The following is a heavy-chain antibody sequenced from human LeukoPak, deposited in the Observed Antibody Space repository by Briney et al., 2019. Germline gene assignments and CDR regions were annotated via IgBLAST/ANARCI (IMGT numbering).Heavy chain of an antibody. CDR2: INRDGSST. V-gene: IGHV3-74*01. J-gene: IGHJ4*02. D-gene: IGHD2-2*01. Sequence: PGGSLRLSCAASGFIFSSYWMHWVRQAPGKGLVWVSRINRDGSSTSYADSVKGRFTISRDNAKNTLYLQMSSLRAEDTAVYYCARRVVVPAAPYYFDYWGQGTLVTVSS. CDR1: GFIFSSYW. CDR3: ARRVVVPAAPYYFDY.